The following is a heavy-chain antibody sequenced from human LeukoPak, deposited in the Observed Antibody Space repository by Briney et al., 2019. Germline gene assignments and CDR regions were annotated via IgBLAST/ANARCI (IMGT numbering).Heavy chain of an antibody. J-gene: IGHJ6*03. CDR1: GFTFGDYA. D-gene: IGHD2-2*02. CDR3: TRDIGCSSTSCYIWNYYHYYMDV. Sequence: GGSLRLSCKASGFTFGDYAMSWVRQAPGKGLEWVGFIRSKAYGGTTEYAASVKGRFTISRDDSKSIAYLQMNSLKSEDTAVYYCTRDIGCSSTSCYIWNYYHYYMDVWGKGTTVTVSS. V-gene: IGHV3-49*04. CDR2: IRSKAYGGTT.